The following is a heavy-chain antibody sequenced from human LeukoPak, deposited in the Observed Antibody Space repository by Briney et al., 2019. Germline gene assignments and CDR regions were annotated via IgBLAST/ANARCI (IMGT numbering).Heavy chain of an antibody. CDR2: ISGSDGRI. D-gene: IGHD6-13*01. V-gene: IGHV3-23*01. CDR3: AKQGYTSSWLYFDY. CDR1: GFTFSTYA. Sequence: GALRLSCAASGFTFSTYAMSWVRQAPGKGLEWVSAISGSDGRIYYADSVKGRFTTSRDNSKNTVYLQLNSLRAEDTAVYYCAKQGYTSSWLYFDYWGQGTLVTVSS. J-gene: IGHJ4*02.